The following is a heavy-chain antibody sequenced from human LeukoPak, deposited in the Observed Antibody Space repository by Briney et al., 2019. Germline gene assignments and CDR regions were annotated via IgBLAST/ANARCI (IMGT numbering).Heavy chain of an antibody. Sequence: TSQTLSLTCTVSGGSISSGDYYWRWIRQPPGKGLEWIGYIYYSGSTYYNPSLKSRVTISVDTSKNQFSLKLSSVTAADTAVYYCARDTAYYGSGSYAFDIWGQGTMVTVSS. V-gene: IGHV4-30-4*01. CDR3: ARDTAYYGSGSYAFDI. CDR2: IYYSGST. CDR1: GGSISSGDYY. J-gene: IGHJ3*02. D-gene: IGHD3-10*01.